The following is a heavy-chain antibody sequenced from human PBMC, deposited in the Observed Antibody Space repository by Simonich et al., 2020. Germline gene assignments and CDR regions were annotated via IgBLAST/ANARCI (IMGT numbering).Heavy chain of an antibody. CDR2: ISAYKGNN. CDR3: ARDQGGRAAAATDY. CDR1: GYTFTSYG. J-gene: IGHJ4*02. D-gene: IGHD6-13*01. Sequence: QVQLVQSGAEVKKPGASVKVSCKASGYTFTSYGISLVRQAPGQGLEGMGGISAYKGNNNYAQKRQGRVTMTTDTSPSTAYMGLRSLRSDDTAVYYCARDQGGRAAAATDYWGQGTLVTVSS. V-gene: IGHV1-18*01.